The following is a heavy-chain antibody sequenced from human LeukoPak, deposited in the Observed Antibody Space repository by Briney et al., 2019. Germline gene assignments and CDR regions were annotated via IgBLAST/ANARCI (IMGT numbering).Heavy chain of an antibody. V-gene: IGHV4-34*01. D-gene: IGHD3-16*02. CDR1: GGSFSGYY. J-gene: IGHJ4*02. CDR3: ARAPSYYDYVWGSYRSTFDY. Sequence: SETLSLTCAVYGGSFSGYYWSWIRQPPGKGLEWIGGINHSGSTNYNPSLKSRVTISVDTSKNQFSLKLSSVTAADTAVYYCARAPSYYDYVWGSYRSTFDYWGQGTLVTVSS. CDR2: INHSGST.